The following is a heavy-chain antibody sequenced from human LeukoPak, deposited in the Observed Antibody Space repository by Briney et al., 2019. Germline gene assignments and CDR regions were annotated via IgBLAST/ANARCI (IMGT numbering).Heavy chain of an antibody. CDR3: ARSTRQSIAAAVLDP. J-gene: IGHJ5*02. Sequence: SETLSLTCTVSGGSISSYYWSWIRQPPGKGLERIGYIYYSGSTNYNPSLKSRVTISVDTSKNQFSLKLSSVTAADTAVYYCARSTRQSIAAAVLDPWGQGTLVTVSS. D-gene: IGHD6-13*01. CDR1: GGSISSYY. CDR2: IYYSGST. V-gene: IGHV4-59*08.